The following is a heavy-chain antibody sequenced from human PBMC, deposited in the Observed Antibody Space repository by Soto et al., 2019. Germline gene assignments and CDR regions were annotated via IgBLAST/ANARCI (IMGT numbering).Heavy chain of an antibody. D-gene: IGHD7-27*01. CDR1: GFSFSISP. Sequence: GGSLRLSCAASGFSFSISPMHWVRQAPGKGPEWVALISYDGTNKFYADSVKGRFTISRDNSKSTLYLQVYSLRPEDAAVYYCARDPKTSGGQHWAFNYFDSWGQGTLVTVSS. CDR2: ISYDGTNK. J-gene: IGHJ4*02. CDR3: ARDPKTSGGQHWAFNYFDS. V-gene: IGHV3-30-3*01.